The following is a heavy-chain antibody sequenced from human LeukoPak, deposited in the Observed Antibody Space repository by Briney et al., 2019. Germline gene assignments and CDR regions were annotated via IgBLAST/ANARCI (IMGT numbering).Heavy chain of an antibody. CDR3: ARLTPGKNWFDP. J-gene: IGHJ5*02. D-gene: IGHD3-10*01. V-gene: IGHV4-38-2*01. CDR1: GYSINSAYY. Sequence: SETLSLTCAVSGYSINSAYYWGWIRQPPGKGLGWIGSMYHSGITYYNPSLKSRVTISVDTSKNQFSLKLNSVTAADTAVYYCARLTPGKNWFDPWGQGTLVTVSS. CDR2: MYHSGIT.